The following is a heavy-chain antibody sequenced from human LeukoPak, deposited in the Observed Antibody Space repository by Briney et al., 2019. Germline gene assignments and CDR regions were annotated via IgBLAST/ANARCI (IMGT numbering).Heavy chain of an antibody. V-gene: IGHV3-23*01. CDR2: VSGSGGSP. CDR3: ARGENAGYSYGYGFDY. Sequence: GGSLRLSCAASGFTFSNYAVSWVRQAPGKGLEWVSAVSGSGGSPYYADSVKGRFTIYRDNSENTVYLQMSSLRAEDTAVYYCARGENAGYSYGYGFDYWGQGTLVTVSS. J-gene: IGHJ4*02. D-gene: IGHD5-18*01. CDR1: GFTFSNYA.